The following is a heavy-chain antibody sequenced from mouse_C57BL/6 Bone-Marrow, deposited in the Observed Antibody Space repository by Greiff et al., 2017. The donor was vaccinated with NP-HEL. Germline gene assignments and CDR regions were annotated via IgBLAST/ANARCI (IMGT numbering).Heavy chain of an antibody. J-gene: IGHJ2*01. V-gene: IGHV1-69*01. D-gene: IGHD4-1*02. Sequence: QVQLQQSGAELVMPGASVKLSCKASGYTFTSYWMHWVKQRPGQGLEWIGEIDPSDSYTNYNQKFKGKSTLTVDKSSSTAYMQLSSLTSEDSAVYYCARYRQLGYYFDYWGQGTTLTVST. CDR1: GYTFTSYW. CDR2: IDPSDSYT. CDR3: ARYRQLGYYFDY.